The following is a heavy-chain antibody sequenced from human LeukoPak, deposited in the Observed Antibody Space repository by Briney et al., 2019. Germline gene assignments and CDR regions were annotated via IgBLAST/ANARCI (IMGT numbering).Heavy chain of an antibody. CDR2: IYSGGST. V-gene: IGHV3-53*01. Sequence: GGSLRLSCAASGFTVSSNYMSWVRQAPGKGLEWVSVIYSGGSTYYADSVKGRFTVSRDNSKNTLYLQMNSLRAEDTAVYYCARGSPEILRSYYYYYMDVWGKGTTVTVSS. CDR3: ARGSPEILRSYYYYYMDV. J-gene: IGHJ6*03. D-gene: IGHD4-17*01. CDR1: GFTVSSNY.